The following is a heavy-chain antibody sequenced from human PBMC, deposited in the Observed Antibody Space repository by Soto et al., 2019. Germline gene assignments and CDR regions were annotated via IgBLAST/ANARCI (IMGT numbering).Heavy chain of an antibody. CDR1: GGSISSYY. CDR2: IYYSGST. CDR3: ARKSTYGQIFDY. J-gene: IGHJ4*02. D-gene: IGHD2-21*01. V-gene: IGHV4-59*01. Sequence: PSETLSLTCTVSGGSISSYYWSWIRQPPGKGLEWIGYIYYSGSTNYNPSLKSRVTISVDTSKNQFSLKLSSVTAADTAVYYCARKSTYGQIFDYWGQGTLVTVSS.